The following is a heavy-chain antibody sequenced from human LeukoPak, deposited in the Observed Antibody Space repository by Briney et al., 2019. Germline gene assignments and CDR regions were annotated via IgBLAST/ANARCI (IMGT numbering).Heavy chain of an antibody. Sequence: SETLSLTCAVSGGSISSGGYSWSWIRQPPGKGLEWIGYIYHSGSTYYNPSLKSRVTISVDRSTNQFSLKLSSVTAADTAVYYCARGSYYDSSGYFGPFDIWGQGTMVTVSS. J-gene: IGHJ3*02. CDR2: IYHSGST. D-gene: IGHD3-22*01. V-gene: IGHV4-30-2*01. CDR3: ARGSYYDSSGYFGPFDI. CDR1: GGSISSGGYS.